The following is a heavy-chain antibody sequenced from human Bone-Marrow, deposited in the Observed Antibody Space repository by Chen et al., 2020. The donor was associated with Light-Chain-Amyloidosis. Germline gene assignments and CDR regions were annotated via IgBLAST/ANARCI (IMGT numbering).Heavy chain of an antibody. J-gene: IGHJ4*02. CDR1: GGSISTTNW. CDR3: ARDAGYGGKMNY. CDR2: IYHSGST. V-gene: IGHV4-4*02. Sequence: QVQLQESGPGLVKPSGTLSLTCAVSGGSISTTNWWSWVRQPPGKGLGWIGEIYHSGSTNYNPSLKSRVTISVDKSKNQFSLRLTSVTAADTAVYYCARDAGYGGKMNYWGQGTLVTVSS. D-gene: IGHD4-17*01.